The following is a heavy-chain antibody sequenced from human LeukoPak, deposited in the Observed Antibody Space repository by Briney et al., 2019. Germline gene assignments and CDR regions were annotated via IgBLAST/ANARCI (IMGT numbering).Heavy chain of an antibody. V-gene: IGHV6-1*01. J-gene: IGHJ6*02. CDR2: TYYRSKWYN. CDR1: GGSVSSNSAA. D-gene: IGHD7-27*01. CDR3: ARANWVPNGCMDV. Sequence: SQTLPLTCAISGGSVSSNSAAWNWIRQSPSRGLEWLGRTYYRSKWYNDYAVSVKSRITINPDTSKNQFTLQLNSVTPEDTAVYYCARANWVPNGCMDVWGQGTTVTVSS.